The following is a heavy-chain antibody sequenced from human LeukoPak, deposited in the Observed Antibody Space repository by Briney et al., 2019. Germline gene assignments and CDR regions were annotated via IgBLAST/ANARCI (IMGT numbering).Heavy chain of an antibody. CDR3: ARLLGSDSKVDY. J-gene: IGHJ4*02. Sequence: SETLSLTCTVSGGSISSTSFHWGWIRQPPGKGLEWIGSIYYSGSTYYNPSLKSRVTISVDTSKNQFSLKLSSVTAADTAVCYCARLLGSDSKVDYWGQGTLVTVSS. D-gene: IGHD4-11*01. CDR1: GGSISSTSFH. CDR2: IYYSGST. V-gene: IGHV4-39*01.